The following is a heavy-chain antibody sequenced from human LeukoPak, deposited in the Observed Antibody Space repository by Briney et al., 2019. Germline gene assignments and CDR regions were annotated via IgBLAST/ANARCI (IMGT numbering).Heavy chain of an antibody. CDR3: ARGGVTIFGVVINEEYYFDY. D-gene: IGHD3-3*01. J-gene: IGHJ4*02. V-gene: IGHV4-34*01. CDR1: GGSFSGYY. CDR2: INHSGST. Sequence: SETLSLTCAVYGGSFSGYYWSWIRQPPGKGLEWIGEINHSGSTNYNPSLMSRVAMSVDTSKNQFSLNLGSVTAADTAVYYCARGGVTIFGVVINEEYYFDYWGQGTLVTVSS.